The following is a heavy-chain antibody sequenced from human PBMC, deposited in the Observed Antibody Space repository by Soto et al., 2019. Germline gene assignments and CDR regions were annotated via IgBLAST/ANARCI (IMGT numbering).Heavy chain of an antibody. CDR3: ARVPGGYSSGWYYCDY. CDR2: IYYSGST. Sequence: SETLSLTCTVSGGSISSYYWSWIRQPPGKGLEWIGSIYYSGSTNYNPSLKSRVTISVDTSKNQFSLKLSSVTAADTAVYYCARVPGGYSSGWYYCDYWGQGTLVTVSS. CDR1: GGSISSYY. D-gene: IGHD6-19*01. V-gene: IGHV4-59*01. J-gene: IGHJ4*02.